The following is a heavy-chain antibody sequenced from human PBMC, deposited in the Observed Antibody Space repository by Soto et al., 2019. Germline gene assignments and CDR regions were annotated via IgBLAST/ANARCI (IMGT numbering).Heavy chain of an antibody. CDR3: AREPTVAYYYYGMDV. V-gene: IGHV4-61*01. CDR1: GGSVSSGSYY. CDR2: IYYTGST. D-gene: IGHD4-17*01. J-gene: IGHJ6*02. Sequence: PSETLSLTCTVSGGSVSSGSYYWSWIRQPPGEGLEWIGYIYYTGSTNYNPYLKSRVTMSVDTSKNQFSLNLSSVTAADTAVYYCAREPTVAYYYYGMDVWGQGTTVTVSS.